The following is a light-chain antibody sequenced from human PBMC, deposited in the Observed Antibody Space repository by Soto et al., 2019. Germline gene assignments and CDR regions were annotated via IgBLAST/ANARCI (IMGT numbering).Light chain of an antibody. J-gene: IGLJ1*01. CDR3: RSYAGSSTFV. CDR2: EGS. CDR1: SSDVGSYNL. Sequence: QSVLTPPASVSGSPEQSITISCTGTSSDVGSYNLVSWYQQHPGKAPKLMIYEGSKRPSGVSNRFSGSKSGNTASLTISGLQAEDEADYYCRSYAGSSTFVFGTGTKVTVL. V-gene: IGLV2-23*03.